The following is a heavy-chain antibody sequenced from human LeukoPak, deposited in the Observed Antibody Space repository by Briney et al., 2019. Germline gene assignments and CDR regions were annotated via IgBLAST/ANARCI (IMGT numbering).Heavy chain of an antibody. CDR3: ARHDGDFHVNWFDP. CDR2: IYYSDIT. D-gene: IGHD4-17*01. V-gene: IGHV4-39*01. Sequence: SETLSLTCTVSGASISSSSYYWGWIRQPPGKGLEWIGSIYYSDITPYNPSLKGRVTISLDASKNQFSLKLSSVTAADTAVYYCARHDGDFHVNWFDPWGQGTLVTVSS. J-gene: IGHJ5*02. CDR1: GASISSSSYY.